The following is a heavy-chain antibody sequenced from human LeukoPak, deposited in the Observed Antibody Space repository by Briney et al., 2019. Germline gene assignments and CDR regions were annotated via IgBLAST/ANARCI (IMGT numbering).Heavy chain of an antibody. J-gene: IGHJ2*01. V-gene: IGHV1-2*02. Sequence: GASVKVSCKASGGTFSSYAISWVRQAPGQGLEWMGWINPNSGGTNYAQKFQGRVTMTRDTSISTAYMELSRLRSDDTAVYYCAREDSALDLWGRGTLVTVSS. CDR1: GGTFSSYA. CDR2: INPNSGGT. D-gene: IGHD3/OR15-3a*01. CDR3: AREDSALDL.